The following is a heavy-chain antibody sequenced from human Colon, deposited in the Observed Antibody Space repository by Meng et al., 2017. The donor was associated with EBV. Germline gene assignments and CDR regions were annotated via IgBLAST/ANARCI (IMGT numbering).Heavy chain of an antibody. V-gene: IGHV4-30-4*01. Sequence: QVQLQESGPGLVKPSQTLSLTCTVSGGSISSGDYYWSWIRQPPGKGLEWIGYIYYSGSTHYNPSLKSRVTISVDTSKNQFSLKVSSVTAADTAVYYCARQATGYCSGGSCYSGSIFDYWGQGTLVTVSS. D-gene: IGHD2-15*01. CDR3: ARQATGYCSGGSCYSGSIFDY. CDR1: GGSISSGDYY. CDR2: IYYSGST. J-gene: IGHJ4*02.